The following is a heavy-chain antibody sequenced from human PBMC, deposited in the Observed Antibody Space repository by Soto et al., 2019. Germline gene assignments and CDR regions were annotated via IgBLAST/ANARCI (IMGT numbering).Heavy chain of an antibody. CDR1: GGTFSSYA. V-gene: IGHV1-69*01. J-gene: IGHJ4*02. D-gene: IGHD1-1*01. CDR3: ARDLDGTDY. Sequence: QVPLVQSGAEVKKPGASVKVSCKASGGTFSSYAISWVRQPPGQGLQLMGGISPIFGTATYAQKFQARVTITADESTSTAYMELSSLRSEDTAVYYCARDLDGTDYWGQGTMVTVSS. CDR2: ISPIFGTA.